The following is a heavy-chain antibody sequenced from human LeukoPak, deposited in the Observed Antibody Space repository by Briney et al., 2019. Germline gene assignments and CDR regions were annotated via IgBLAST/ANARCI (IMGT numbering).Heavy chain of an antibody. CDR1: WGSFSAYS. CDR2: INHSGGT. V-gene: IGHV4-34*01. CDR3: AGPQAGAAFEI. J-gene: IGHJ3*02. Sequence: SETLSLTCAVYWGSFSAYSWTWIRQPPGKGMEWIGEINHSGGTNHNPSLKSRVSISRDSSKNQIFLKLSSVTAADTAVYYCAGPQAGAAFEIWSQGTMVTVSS. D-gene: IGHD6-13*01.